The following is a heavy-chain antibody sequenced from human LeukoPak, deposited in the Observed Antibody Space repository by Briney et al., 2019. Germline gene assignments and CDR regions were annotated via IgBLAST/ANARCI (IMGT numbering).Heavy chain of an antibody. V-gene: IGHV1-18*01. D-gene: IGHD3-10*01. CDR3: ARGADYYGSGSYGYDY. CDR1: GYTFTSYG. CDR2: ISAYNGNT. J-gene: IGHJ4*02. Sequence: ASVKVSCKASGYTFTSYGISWVRQAPGQGLEWMGWISAYNGNTNYAQKLQGRVTMTTDTSTSTAYMELRSLRSDDTAVYYCARGADYYGSGSYGYDYWRQGPLVSVSS.